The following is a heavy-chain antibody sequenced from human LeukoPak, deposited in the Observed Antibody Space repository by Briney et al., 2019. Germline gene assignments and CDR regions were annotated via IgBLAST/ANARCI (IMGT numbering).Heavy chain of an antibody. D-gene: IGHD2-2*02. J-gene: IGHJ4*02. Sequence: GGSLRLSCAASGFIFNNYAMNWVRQAPGKGLEWVSGISGSGDSTFYADSVKGRFTISRDNSKNTLDLQMNSLRAEDTAVYYCAKSRSSSVSCYNYWGQGTLVTVSS. CDR2: ISGSGDST. CDR1: GFIFNNYA. V-gene: IGHV3-23*01. CDR3: AKSRSSSVSCYNY.